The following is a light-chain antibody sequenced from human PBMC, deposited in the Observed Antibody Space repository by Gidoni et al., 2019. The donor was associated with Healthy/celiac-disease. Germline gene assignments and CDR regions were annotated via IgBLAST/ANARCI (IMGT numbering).Light chain of an antibody. CDR3: QQYNSFRCS. CDR1: QSISSW. CDR2: KAS. Sequence: DIQMTQSPSTLSASVGDRVTITCRASQSISSWLAWYQQKPGKAPKLLIYKASSLESGVPSRFSSSGSGTEFTLTISSLYPDDFATYYCQQYNSFRCSFGQGTKLEIK. J-gene: IGKJ2*04. V-gene: IGKV1-5*03.